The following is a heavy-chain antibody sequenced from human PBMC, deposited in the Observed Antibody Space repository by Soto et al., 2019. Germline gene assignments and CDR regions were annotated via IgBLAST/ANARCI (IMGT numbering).Heavy chain of an antibody. J-gene: IGHJ4*02. CDR2: ISSSGGRT. Sequence: EVQLLESGGRLAQPGGSLRLSCVASGFTFSNSAMSWVRHVPGKGLEWAAGISSSGGRTNYADSVKGRFTISRDNSKDTLYLQMNSLRAEDTALYYCAKVQEFCGFNCYIVDSWGQGVLVTVSS. CDR1: GFTFSNSA. V-gene: IGHV3-23*01. D-gene: IGHD2-21*02. CDR3: AKVQEFCGFNCYIVDS.